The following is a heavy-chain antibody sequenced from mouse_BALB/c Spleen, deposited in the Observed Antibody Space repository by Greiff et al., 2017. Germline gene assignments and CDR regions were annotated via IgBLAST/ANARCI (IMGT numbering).Heavy chain of an antibody. V-gene: IGHV2-9*02. Sequence: VKLQESGPGLVAPSQSLSITCTVSGFSLTSYGVHWVRQPPGKGLEWLGVIWAGGSTNYNSALMSRLSISKDNSKSQVFLKMNSLQTDDTAMYYCVYDGYYYAMDYWGQGTSVTVSS. J-gene: IGHJ4*01. D-gene: IGHD2-3*01. CDR3: VYDGYYYAMDY. CDR1: GFSLTSYG. CDR2: IWAGGST.